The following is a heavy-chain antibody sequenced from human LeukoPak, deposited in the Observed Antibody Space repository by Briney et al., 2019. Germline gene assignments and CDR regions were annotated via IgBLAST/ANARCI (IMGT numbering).Heavy chain of an antibody. Sequence: PGGSLRLSCAASGFTFSSYGMSWVRHAPGNGLEWFSAISGSVGSTYYADSVKGRFTISRDNSKNTLYLKMNSLRAEDTAVYYCAKGRGLVRYFDWLRDNYFDYWGQGTLVTVSS. D-gene: IGHD3-9*01. CDR1: GFTFSSYG. CDR3: AKGRGLVRYFDWLRDNYFDY. J-gene: IGHJ4*02. V-gene: IGHV3-23*01. CDR2: ISGSVGST.